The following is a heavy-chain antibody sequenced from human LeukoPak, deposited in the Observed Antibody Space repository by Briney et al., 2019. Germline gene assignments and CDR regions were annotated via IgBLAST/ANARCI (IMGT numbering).Heavy chain of an antibody. CDR2: ISAYNGNT. CDR3: AREWFYDILPGKYYYYMDV. V-gene: IGHV1-18*01. J-gene: IGHJ6*03. Sequence: ASVKVSCKASGYTFTSYGISWVRQAPGQGLEWMGWISAYNGNTNYAQKLQGRVTMTTDTSTSTAYMELRSLRSDDTAVYYCAREWFYDILPGKYYYYMDVWGKGTTVTVSS. D-gene: IGHD3-9*01. CDR1: GYTFTSYG.